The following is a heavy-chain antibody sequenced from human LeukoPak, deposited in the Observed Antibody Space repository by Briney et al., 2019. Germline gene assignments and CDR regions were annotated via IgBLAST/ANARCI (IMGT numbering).Heavy chain of an antibody. D-gene: IGHD4-17*01. Sequence: SETLSLTCTVSGGSISSSSYYWGWIRQPPGKGLEWIGSIYYSGSTYYNPSLKSRVTISVDTSKNQFSLKLSSVTAADTAVYYCARNTYGDYVQGVIDYWGQGTLVTVSS. CDR2: IYYSGST. CDR1: GGSISSSSYY. CDR3: ARNTYGDYVQGVIDY. J-gene: IGHJ4*02. V-gene: IGHV4-39*01.